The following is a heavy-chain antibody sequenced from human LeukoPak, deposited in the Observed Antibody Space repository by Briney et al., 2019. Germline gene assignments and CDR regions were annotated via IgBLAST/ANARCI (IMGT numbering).Heavy chain of an antibody. V-gene: IGHV3-7*01. CDR3: AKETGSSWYYGMDV. D-gene: IGHD6-13*01. CDR2: IKQDGSEK. Sequence: GGSLRLSCAASGFTFSSYWMSWVRQAPGKGLEWVANIKQDGSEKYYVDSVKGRFTISRDNAKNSLYLQMNSLRAEDTAVYYCAKETGSSWYYGMDVWGQGTTVTVSS. CDR1: GFTFSSYW. J-gene: IGHJ6*02.